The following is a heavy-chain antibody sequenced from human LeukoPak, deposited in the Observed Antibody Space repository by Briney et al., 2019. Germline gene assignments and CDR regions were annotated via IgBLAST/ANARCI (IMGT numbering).Heavy chain of an antibody. V-gene: IGHV3-11*04. CDR2: ISSSGSTI. J-gene: IGHJ4*02. CDR3: ARAKYWAKYYFDY. CDR1: GFTFSDYN. D-gene: IGHD2-8*02. Sequence: GGSLRLSCAASGFTFSDYNMSWIRQARGKGLEWVSYISSSGSTIYYADSVKGRFTISRDNAKNSLYLQMNSLRAEDTAVYYCARAKYWAKYYFDYWGQGTLVTVSS.